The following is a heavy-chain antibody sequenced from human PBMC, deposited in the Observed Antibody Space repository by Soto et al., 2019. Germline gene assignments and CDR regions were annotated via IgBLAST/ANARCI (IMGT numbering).Heavy chain of an antibody. CDR3: ARDLWDIVVVPAAWWFDP. CDR1: GYTFTSYG. CDR2: ISAYNGNT. J-gene: IGHJ5*02. V-gene: IGHV1-18*01. D-gene: IGHD2-2*01. Sequence: ASVKVSCKASGYTFTSYGISWVRQAPGQGLEWMGWISAYNGNTNYAQKLQGRVTMTTDTSTSTAYMELRSLRSDDTAVYYCARDLWDIVVVPAAWWFDPWAQGTLVTVSS.